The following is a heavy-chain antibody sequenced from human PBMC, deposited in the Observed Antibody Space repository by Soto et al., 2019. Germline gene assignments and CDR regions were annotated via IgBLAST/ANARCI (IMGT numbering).Heavy chain of an antibody. Sequence: CKGSGCSFTSYWISWVRQMPGKGLEWMGRIDPSDSYTNYSPSFQGHVTISAGKSISTAYLQWSSLKASDTATYNCAHLVVAGVTYYFDYWGQGTLVTVSS. CDR1: GCSFTSYW. J-gene: IGHJ4*02. CDR2: IDPSDSYT. V-gene: IGHV5-10-1*01. D-gene: IGHD2-15*01. CDR3: AHLVVAGVTYYFDY.